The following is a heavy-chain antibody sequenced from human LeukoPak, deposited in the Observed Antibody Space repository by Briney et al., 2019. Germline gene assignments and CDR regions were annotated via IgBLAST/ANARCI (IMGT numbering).Heavy chain of an antibody. CDR3: ARQGSGSSYYYYTLPY. J-gene: IGHJ4*02. V-gene: IGHV4-34*01. CDR1: GGSLSVYY. CDR2: INRSGTT. D-gene: IGHD1-26*01. Sequence: SETLSLTCAVYGGSLSVYYGSWLRQPPGKGLEWIGEINRSGTTNYNPSLKSRVTMSVDTSKTHFYLELSSVTAADTAVYYCARQGSGSSYYYYTLPYWGQGTLVTVSS.